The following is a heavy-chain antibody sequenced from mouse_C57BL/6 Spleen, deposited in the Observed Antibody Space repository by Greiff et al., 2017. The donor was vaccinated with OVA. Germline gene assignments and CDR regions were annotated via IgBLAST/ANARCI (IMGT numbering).Heavy chain of an antibody. D-gene: IGHD1-1*01. CDR3: TRRKDYGSSHWYFDV. Sequence: VQLQQSGAELVRPGASVTLSCKASGYTFTDYEMHWVKQTPVHGLEWIGAIDPETGGTAYNQKFKGKAILTADKSSSTAYMELRSLTSEDSAVYYCTRRKDYGSSHWYFDVWGTGTTVTVSS. J-gene: IGHJ1*03. V-gene: IGHV1-15*01. CDR2: IDPETGGT. CDR1: GYTFTDYE.